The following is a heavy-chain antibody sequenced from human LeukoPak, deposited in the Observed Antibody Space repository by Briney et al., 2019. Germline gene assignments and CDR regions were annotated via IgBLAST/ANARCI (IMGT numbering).Heavy chain of an antibody. D-gene: IGHD3-22*01. V-gene: IGHV3-23*01. CDR1: GFTFSNYA. CDR3: ARDYDSSGYYSGCFDY. J-gene: IGHJ4*02. Sequence: GGSLRLSCAVSGFTFSNYAMSWVRQAPGKGLEWVSAVSGSGGSTYYADSVKGRFTISRDISKNTLYLQMNSLRAEDTAVYYCARDYDSSGYYSGCFDYWGQGTLVTVSS. CDR2: VSGSGGST.